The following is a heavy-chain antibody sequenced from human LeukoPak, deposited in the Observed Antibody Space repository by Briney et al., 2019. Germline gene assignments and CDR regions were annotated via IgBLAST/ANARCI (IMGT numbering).Heavy chain of an antibody. CDR1: GGSFSGYY. J-gene: IGHJ3*02. D-gene: IGHD1-7*01. CDR2: INHSGST. CDR3: ARGGITGPTFDAFDI. V-gene: IGHV4-34*01. Sequence: SETLSLTCAGYGGSFSGYYWSWIRQPPGKGLERIREINHSGSTNYNPSLKSRVTISVDTSKNQFSLKLSSVTAADTAVYYCARGGITGPTFDAFDIWGQGTMVTVSS.